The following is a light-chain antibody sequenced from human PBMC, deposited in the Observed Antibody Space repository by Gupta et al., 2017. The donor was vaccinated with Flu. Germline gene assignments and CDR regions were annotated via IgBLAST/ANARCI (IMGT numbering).Light chain of an antibody. V-gene: IGKV2-28*01. CDR3: MQDLQTPYS. CDR2: LGS. Sequence: DIVMTQSPLCLTVTPGEPASISCSSSQSLLHSNGYNYLDWYLQKPGQSPPLLIYLGSNRDSGVPDRFSGSGSGTDFTLKISRVEAEDVGVYYCMQDLQTPYSFGQGTKLKIK. CDR1: QSLLHSNGYNY. J-gene: IGKJ2*03.